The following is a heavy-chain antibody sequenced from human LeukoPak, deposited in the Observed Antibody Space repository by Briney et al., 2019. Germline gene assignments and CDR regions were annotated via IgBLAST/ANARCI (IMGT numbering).Heavy chain of an antibody. CDR1: GYTFTSYG. CDR2: ISAYNGNT. D-gene: IGHD6-6*01. V-gene: IGHV1-18*01. CDR3: ARDGNFDSSSSDY. J-gene: IGHJ4*02. Sequence: ASVKVSCKASGYTFTSYGISWVRQAPGQGLEWMGWISAYNGNTNYAQKFQGRVTITADESTSTAYMELSSLRSEDTAVYYCARDGNFDSSSSDYWGQGTLVTVSS.